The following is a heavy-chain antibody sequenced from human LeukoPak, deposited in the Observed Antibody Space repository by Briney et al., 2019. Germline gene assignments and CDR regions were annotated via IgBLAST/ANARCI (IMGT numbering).Heavy chain of an antibody. CDR1: GFTVSSYA. CDR3: VKSPRGGYFDY. CDR2: LSSNGGSR. V-gene: IGHV3-64D*09. Sequence: GGSLRLSCSASGFTVSSYAMHWVRQAPGKGLEFVSGLSSNGGSRYYADSVKGRFTISRDNSKNTLYLQMSSLRVEDTAVYYCVKSPRGGYFDYWGQGSLVTVSS. J-gene: IGHJ4*02. D-gene: IGHD2-15*01.